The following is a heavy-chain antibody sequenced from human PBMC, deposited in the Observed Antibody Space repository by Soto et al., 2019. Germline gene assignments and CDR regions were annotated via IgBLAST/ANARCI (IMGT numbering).Heavy chain of an antibody. CDR2: MNPNSGNT. V-gene: IGHV1-8*01. D-gene: IGHD3-10*01. CDR1: GYTFSSDV. Sequence: QLQLVQAGAEVKNPAASVKVSCESSGYTFSSDVINVVRPAAGGGLEWMGWMNPNSGNTGYAQKFQGRVTMTRNTSISTAYMELSSLRSEDTAVYYCARGGFGELLQGGWGQGTLVTVSS. CDR3: ARGGFGELLQGG. J-gene: IGHJ4*02.